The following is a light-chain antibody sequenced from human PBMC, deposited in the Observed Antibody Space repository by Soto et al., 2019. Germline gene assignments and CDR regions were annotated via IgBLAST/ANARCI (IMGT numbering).Light chain of an antibody. CDR2: ATS. CDR3: LQDYSYPRT. J-gene: IGKJ1*01. V-gene: IGKV1-5*01. CDR1: QSISSW. Sequence: DIQMTQSPSTLSASVGDRVTITCRASQSISSWLAWYQQKPGNAPKLLIYATSILQSGVPSRFSGIGSGTDFTLTISSLQPEDFATYYCLQDYSYPRTFGQGTKVEIK.